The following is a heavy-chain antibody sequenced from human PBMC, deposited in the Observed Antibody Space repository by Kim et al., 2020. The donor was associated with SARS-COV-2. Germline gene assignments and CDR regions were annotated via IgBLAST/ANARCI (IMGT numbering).Heavy chain of an antibody. J-gene: IGHJ4*02. D-gene: IGHD3-10*01. V-gene: IGHV3-53*01. Sequence: ADSVEGRYTLSRDNSKNTLYLQMNSLRAEDTAVYYCARDSRYYGSGSLDYWGQGTLVTVSS. CDR3: ARDSRYYGSGSLDY.